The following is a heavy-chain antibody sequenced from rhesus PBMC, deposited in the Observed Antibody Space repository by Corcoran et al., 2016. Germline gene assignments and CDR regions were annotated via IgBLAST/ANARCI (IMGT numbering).Heavy chain of an antibody. CDR2: IYGSGIST. V-gene: IGHV4-169*01. J-gene: IGHJ4*01. Sequence: QLQLQESGPGLVKPSETLSVTCAVSGGSISSSYWSWIRQAPGKGLEWIGYIYGSGISTNYNPSLKSRVTLSVDTSKNQLSLRLSCVTTADTAVYYCASGVIFDYWGQGVLVTVSS. D-gene: IGHD3-34*01. CDR3: ASGVIFDY. CDR1: GGSISSSY.